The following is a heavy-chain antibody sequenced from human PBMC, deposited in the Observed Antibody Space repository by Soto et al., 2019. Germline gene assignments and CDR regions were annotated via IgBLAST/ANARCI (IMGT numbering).Heavy chain of an antibody. D-gene: IGHD3-16*02. V-gene: IGHV3-66*01. J-gene: IGHJ5*02. CDR1: GFTVSSNY. Sequence: GGSLRLSCAASGFTVSSNYMSWVRQAPGKGLEWVSVIYSGGNTYYADSVKGRFTISRDNSKNTLYLQMNSLRAEDTAVYYCARTTPDYDYIWGSYRGLWFDPWGQGTLVTVSS. CDR3: ARTTPDYDYIWGSYRGLWFDP. CDR2: IYSGGNT.